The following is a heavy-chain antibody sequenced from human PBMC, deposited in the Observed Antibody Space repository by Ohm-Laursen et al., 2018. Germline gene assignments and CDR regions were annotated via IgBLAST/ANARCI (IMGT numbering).Heavy chain of an antibody. CDR2: ISSSGGST. CDR1: GFTFSSYA. V-gene: IGHV3-23*01. Sequence: GSLRLSCTASGFTFSSYAMTWVRQAPGKGLEWVSAISSSGGSTYYADSMKGRFTISRDNSKNTLYLQMNSLRAEDTAVYYCAKGGTNYYDSRHEWAFDIWGQGTMVTVSS. J-gene: IGHJ3*02. D-gene: IGHD3-22*01. CDR3: AKGGTNYYDSRHEWAFDI.